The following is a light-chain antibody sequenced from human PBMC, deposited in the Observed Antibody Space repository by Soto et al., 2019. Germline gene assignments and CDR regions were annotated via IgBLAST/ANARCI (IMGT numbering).Light chain of an antibody. CDR1: QSVSSH. CDR3: QQYYRSPLS. V-gene: IGKV3-11*01. Sequence: EIVLTQSPATLSLSPGESATLSCRASQSVSSHLAWYQQKPGQAPRLLIYDASHRATGIPASFSGGGSGTDFTLTISNLQAEDVAVYFCQQYYRSPLSFGGGTKVDIK. J-gene: IGKJ4*01. CDR2: DAS.